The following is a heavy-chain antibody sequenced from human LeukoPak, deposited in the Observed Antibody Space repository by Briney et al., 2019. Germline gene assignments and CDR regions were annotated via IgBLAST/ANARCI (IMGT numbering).Heavy chain of an antibody. J-gene: IGHJ4*02. Sequence: GGSLRLSCAASGFTVSSKYMTWVRQAPGKGLEWVSVIYSGGSTFYADSVRGRFTISRDSSKNTVYLQMSSLRAEDTAVYYCARGQGSYYDTTGGLDYWGQGTLVTVSS. V-gene: IGHV3-53*01. D-gene: IGHD3-22*01. CDR1: GFTVSSKY. CDR3: ARGQGSYYDTTGGLDY. CDR2: IYSGGST.